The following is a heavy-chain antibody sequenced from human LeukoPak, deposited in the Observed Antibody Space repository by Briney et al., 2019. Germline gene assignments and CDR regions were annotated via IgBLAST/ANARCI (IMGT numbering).Heavy chain of an antibody. J-gene: IGHJ6*03. D-gene: IGHD3-3*01. Sequence: SETLSLTCAVYGGSFSGYYWSWIRQPPGKGLEWIGEINHSGSTNYNPSLKSPVTISVDTSKNQFSLKLSSVTAADTAVYYCARGRGTIFGVVIIYYYYYMDVWGKGTTVTVSS. CDR2: INHSGST. CDR1: GGSFSGYY. V-gene: IGHV4-34*01. CDR3: ARGRGTIFGVVIIYYYYYMDV.